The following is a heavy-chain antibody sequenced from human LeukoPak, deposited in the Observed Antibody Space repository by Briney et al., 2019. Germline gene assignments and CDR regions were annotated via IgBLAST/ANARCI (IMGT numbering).Heavy chain of an antibody. D-gene: IGHD3-22*01. Sequence: PSETLSLTCTVSGGSISSYYWSWIRQPAGKGLEWIGRIYTSGSTNYNPSLKSRVTMSVDTSKNQFSLKLSSVTAADTAVYYCATVWYYYDSSGYYYAHTSTGWFDPWGQGTLVTVSS. J-gene: IGHJ5*02. CDR1: GGSISSYY. CDR2: IYTSGST. CDR3: ATVWYYYDSSGYYYAHTSTGWFDP. V-gene: IGHV4-4*07.